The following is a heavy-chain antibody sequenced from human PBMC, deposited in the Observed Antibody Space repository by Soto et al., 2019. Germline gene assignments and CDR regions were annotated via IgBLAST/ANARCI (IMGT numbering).Heavy chain of an antibody. CDR1: GYTFTSYY. CDR3: VGTSPVRGVIRLKYYYYGMDV. J-gene: IGHJ6*02. CDR2: INPSGGST. V-gene: IGHV1-46*01. Sequence: ASVKVSCKASGYTFTSYYMHWVRQAPGQGLEWMGIINPSGGSTSYAQKFQGRVTMTRDTSTSTVYMELSSLRSEDTAVYYCVGTSPVRGVIRLKYYYYGMDVWGQGTTVTVSS. D-gene: IGHD3-10*01.